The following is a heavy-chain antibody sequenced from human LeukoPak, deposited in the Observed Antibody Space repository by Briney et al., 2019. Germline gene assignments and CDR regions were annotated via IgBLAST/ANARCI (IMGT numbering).Heavy chain of an antibody. V-gene: IGHV4-38-2*01. Sequence: SETLSLTCAVSGYSISSGYYWGWIRPPPGKGLEWIGSIYHSGSTYYNPSLKSRVTISVDTSKNQFSLKLSSVTAADTAVYYCARLYTVTTWVDVWGKGTTVTVSS. CDR1: GYSISSGYY. CDR3: ARLYTVTTWVDV. D-gene: IGHD4-17*01. CDR2: IYHSGST. J-gene: IGHJ6*04.